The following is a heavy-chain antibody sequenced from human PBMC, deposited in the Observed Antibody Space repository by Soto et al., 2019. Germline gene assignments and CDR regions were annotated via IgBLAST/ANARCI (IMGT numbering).Heavy chain of an antibody. J-gene: IGHJ6*02. CDR2: VYYTGTT. CDR1: GGSISTNY. Sequence: PSETLSLTCSVSGGSISTNYWSWIRQPPGERLEWIGYVYYTGTTEFNPSLKRRVTISVDTFRNQFSLRLSSVTPADTAIYYCARGFSNAPGMDVWGLGTTVTVS. CDR3: ARGFSNAPGMDV. V-gene: IGHV4-59*01. D-gene: IGHD2-2*01.